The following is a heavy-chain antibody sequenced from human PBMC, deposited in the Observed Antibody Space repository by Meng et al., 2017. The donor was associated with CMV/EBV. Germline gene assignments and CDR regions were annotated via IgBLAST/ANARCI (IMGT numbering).Heavy chain of an antibody. CDR2: IYYSGST. J-gene: IGHJ5*02. CDR3: ARGNHDYGERKGRCWFDP. CDR1: GGSISSSSYY. V-gene: IGHV4-39*07. D-gene: IGHD4-17*01. Sequence: SETLSLTCTVSGGSISSSSYYWGWIRQPPGKGLEWIGSIYYSGSTYYNPSLKSRVTISVDTSKNQFSLKLSSVTAAHTAVYYCARGNHDYGERKGRCWFDPWGQGTLVTVSS.